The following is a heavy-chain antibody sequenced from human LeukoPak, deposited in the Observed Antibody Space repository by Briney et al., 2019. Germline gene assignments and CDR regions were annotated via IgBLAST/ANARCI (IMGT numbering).Heavy chain of an antibody. D-gene: IGHD6-13*01. J-gene: IGHJ4*02. CDR2: IKQDGSEK. CDR3: ARVHRAQQLVGFDY. Sequence: GGSLRLSCAASGFTFSSYWMSWVRQAPGKGLEWVANIKQDGSEKYYVDSVKGRFTISRDNAKNSLYLQMNSLRAEDTAVYYCARVHRAQQLVGFDYRGQGTLVTVSS. CDR1: GFTFSSYW. V-gene: IGHV3-7*03.